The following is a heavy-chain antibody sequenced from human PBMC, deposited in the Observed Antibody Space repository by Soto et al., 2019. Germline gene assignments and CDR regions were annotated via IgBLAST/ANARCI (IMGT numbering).Heavy chain of an antibody. CDR3: ARDRHDILTGYYNGTDY. Sequence: SVKVSCTDSGGTYGSYASSWVRQAPGQGLEWMGGIIPIFGTANYAQKFQGRVTITADESTSTAYMELSSLRSEDTAVYYCARDRHDILTGYYNGTDYWGQGTLVTVSS. CDR2: IIPIFGTA. CDR1: GGTYGSYA. D-gene: IGHD3-9*01. V-gene: IGHV1-69*13. J-gene: IGHJ4*02.